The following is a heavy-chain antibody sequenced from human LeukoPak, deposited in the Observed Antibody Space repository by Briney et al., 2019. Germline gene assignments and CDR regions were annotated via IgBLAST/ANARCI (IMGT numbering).Heavy chain of an antibody. CDR1: GGSIRSSSYY. CDR3: ARDAHCTGIACYSPYNWFDP. Sequence: SETLSLTCTVSGGSIRSSSYYWGWIRQPPGKGLEWIGSIYFSGTTYYNPSLQSRVTISVDTAKNHFSLKLSSVTAADTATYYCARDAHCTGIACYSPYNWFDPWGQGTLVTVSS. J-gene: IGHJ5*02. CDR2: IYFSGTT. V-gene: IGHV4-39*07. D-gene: IGHD2-15*01.